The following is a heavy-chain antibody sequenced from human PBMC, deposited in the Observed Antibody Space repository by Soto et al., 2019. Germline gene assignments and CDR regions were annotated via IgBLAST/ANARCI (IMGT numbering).Heavy chain of an antibody. J-gene: IGHJ3*02. CDR1: GYTFTSYG. D-gene: IGHD6-19*01. V-gene: IGHV1-18*01. CDR2: ISAYNGNT. CDR3: ARYLLGGSIGWYGDAFDI. Sequence: QVQLVQSGAEVKKPGASVKVSCKASGYTFTSYGISWVRQAPGQGHEWMGWISAYNGNTNYAQKLQGRVTMNKDTSTSTAYMELRSLRYDDTAVYHCARYLLGGSIGWYGDAFDIWGQGTMVTVS.